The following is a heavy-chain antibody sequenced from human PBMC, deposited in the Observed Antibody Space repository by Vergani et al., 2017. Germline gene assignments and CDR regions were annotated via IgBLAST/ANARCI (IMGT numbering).Heavy chain of an antibody. Sequence: QVQLQESGPGLVKPSETLSLTCTVSGGSISSDYWCWIRQPPGKGLEWIGYIYYSGSTNYNHSLKRRVTISVATSKNQFPLKLSSVTAADTAVYYCAVSVGGWFDPWGQGTLVTVSS. V-gene: IGHV4-59*01. CDR2: IYYSGST. J-gene: IGHJ5*02. D-gene: IGHD3-16*01. CDR3: AVSVGGWFDP. CDR1: GGSISSDY.